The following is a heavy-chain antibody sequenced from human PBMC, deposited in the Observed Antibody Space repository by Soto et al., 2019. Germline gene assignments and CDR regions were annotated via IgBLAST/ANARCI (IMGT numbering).Heavy chain of an antibody. V-gene: IGHV3-30-3*01. J-gene: IGHJ6*02. CDR3: ARAITLLEWRYYYYGMDV. D-gene: IGHD3-3*01. Sequence: GGSLRLSCAASGFTFSSYAMHWVRQAPGKGLEWVAVISYDGSNKYYADSVKGRFTISRDNSRNTLYLQMNSLRAEDTAVYYCARAITLLEWRYYYYGMDVWGQGTTVTVSS. CDR2: ISYDGSNK. CDR1: GFTFSSYA.